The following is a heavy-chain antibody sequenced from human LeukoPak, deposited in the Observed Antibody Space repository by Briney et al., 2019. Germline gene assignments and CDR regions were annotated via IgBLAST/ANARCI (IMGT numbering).Heavy chain of an antibody. J-gene: IGHJ4*02. CDR3: AKDAQRGFDYSNSLDK. CDR2: IKQDGSEK. Sequence: GGSLRLSCAVSGFTLTSYWMSWVRQAPGKGLEWVANIKQDGSEKYYVDSVKGRFTISRDNAKNSLYPQMNSLRAEDTAVYYCAKDAQRGFDYSNSLDKWGQGTLVTVSS. D-gene: IGHD4-11*01. V-gene: IGHV3-7*01. CDR1: GFTLTSYW.